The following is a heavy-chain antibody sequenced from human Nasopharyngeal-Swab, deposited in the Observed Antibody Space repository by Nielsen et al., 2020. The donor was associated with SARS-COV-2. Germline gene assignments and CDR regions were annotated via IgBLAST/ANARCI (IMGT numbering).Heavy chain of an antibody. J-gene: IGHJ2*01. D-gene: IGHD2-2*01. V-gene: IGHV4-59*01. CDR3: ARDRGVVPAAGPDWYFDL. CDR1: GGSISSYY. Sequence: SETLSLTCTVSGGSISSYYWSWIRQPPGKGLEWIGYIYYSGSTNYNPSLKSRVTISVDTSKNQFSLKLSSVTAADTAVYYCARDRGVVPAAGPDWYFDLWGRGTLVTVSS. CDR2: IYYSGST.